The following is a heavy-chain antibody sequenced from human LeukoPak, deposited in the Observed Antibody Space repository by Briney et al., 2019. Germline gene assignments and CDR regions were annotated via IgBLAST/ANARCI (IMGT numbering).Heavy chain of an antibody. CDR1: GDSISGNY. Sequence: SSETLSLTCTVSGDSISGNYWTWIRQPPGKGLEWIGYIYYSGSTNYNASLKSRVTISVDTSKNQFSLKLSSVTAADTAACYCARLGDGDNLRYFDYWGQGTLVTVSS. V-gene: IGHV4-59*08. CDR2: IYYSGST. D-gene: IGHD5-24*01. J-gene: IGHJ4*02. CDR3: ARLGDGDNLRYFDY.